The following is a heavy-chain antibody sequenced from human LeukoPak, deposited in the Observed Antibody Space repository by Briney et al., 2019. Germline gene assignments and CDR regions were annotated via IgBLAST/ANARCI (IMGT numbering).Heavy chain of an antibody. V-gene: IGHV4-59*01. D-gene: IGHD5-12*01. CDR1: GGSISSYY. CDR2: IYYSGST. J-gene: IGHJ6*02. CDR3: ARESGYDRAYYYYGMDV. Sequence: PSETLSLTCTVSGGSISSYYWSWIRQPPGKGLEWIGYIYYSGSTKYNPSLKSRVTISVDTSKNQFSLKLSSVTAADTAVYYCARESGYDRAYYYYGMDVWGQGTTVTVSS.